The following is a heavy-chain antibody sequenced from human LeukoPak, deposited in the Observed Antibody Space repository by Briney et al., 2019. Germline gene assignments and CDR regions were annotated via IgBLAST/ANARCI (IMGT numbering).Heavy chain of an antibody. CDR2: ISGSGGST. Sequence: GGSLRLSCAASGFTFSSYAMSWVRQAPGKGLERVSAISGSGGSTYYADSVKGRFTISRDNSKNTLYLQMNSLRAEDTAGYYCARGRSDFWSGHIPHDWGQGTLVTVSS. J-gene: IGHJ4*02. CDR3: ARGRSDFWSGHIPHD. D-gene: IGHD3-3*01. V-gene: IGHV3-23*01. CDR1: GFTFSSYA.